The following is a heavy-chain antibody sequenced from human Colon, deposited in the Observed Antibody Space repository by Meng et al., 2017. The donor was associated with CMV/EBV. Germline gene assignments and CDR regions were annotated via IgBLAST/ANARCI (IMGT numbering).Heavy chain of an antibody. J-gene: IGHJ6*02. CDR1: GYSFTSYW. Sequence: GESLKISCQGSGYSFTSYWIGWVRQMPGKGLEWMGIIYPGDSDTRYSPSFQGQVTISADKSISTAYLQWSSLKASDTAMYYCARWNVWGYGDSHTDPYYYYGMDVWGQGTTVTVSS. V-gene: IGHV5-51*01. CDR2: IYPGDSDT. D-gene: IGHD4-17*01. CDR3: ARWNVWGYGDSHTDPYYYYGMDV.